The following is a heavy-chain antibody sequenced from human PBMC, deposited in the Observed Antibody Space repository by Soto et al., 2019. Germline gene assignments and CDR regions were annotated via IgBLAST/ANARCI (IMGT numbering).Heavy chain of an antibody. CDR2: INGYTGNT. J-gene: IGHJ6*02. V-gene: IGHV1-18*01. CDR1: GYTFARYA. CDR3: ARSWVTGKGGMDV. D-gene: IGHD3-16*01. Sequence: ASVKVSCKASGYTFARYAISWVRKAPGQGLEWMGWINGYTGNTHYAQKFQGRVTMTTDTSTSTAYMELWTLISDDTAVYYCARSWVTGKGGMDVWGQGTTVTVSS.